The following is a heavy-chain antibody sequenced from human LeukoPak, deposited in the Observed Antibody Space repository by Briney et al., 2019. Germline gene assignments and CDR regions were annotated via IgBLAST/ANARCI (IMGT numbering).Heavy chain of an antibody. CDR3: ARIRSGWFDY. CDR2: IYYSGST. D-gene: IGHD6-19*01. J-gene: IGHJ4*02. V-gene: IGHV4-59*01. CDR1: GGSISSYY. Sequence: PSETLSLTCTVSGGSISSYYWSWIRQPPGKGLEWIGYIYYSGSTNYNPSLKSRVTISVDTSKNQFSLKLSSVTAADTAVYYCARIRSGWFDYWGQGTLVTVSS.